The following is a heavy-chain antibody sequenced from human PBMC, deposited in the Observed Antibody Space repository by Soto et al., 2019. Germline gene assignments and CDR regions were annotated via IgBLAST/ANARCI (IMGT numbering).Heavy chain of an antibody. CDR2: IYWSDEK. J-gene: IGHJ4*02. D-gene: IGHD4-4*01. Sequence: QITLKESGPALVKPTQTLTLTCTISGFSLNTNGVGVGWIRQPPGKALEWLALIYWSDEKRYSPSLKTRLTINKDTSKNQVVLTMTNMDPVDTATYYCARRPPYTNYLDYWGQGTLVTVSS. V-gene: IGHV2-5*01. CDR3: ARRPPYTNYLDY. CDR1: GFSLNTNGVG.